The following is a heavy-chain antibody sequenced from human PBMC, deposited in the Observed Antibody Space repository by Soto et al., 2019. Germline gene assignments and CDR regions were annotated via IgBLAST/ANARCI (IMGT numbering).Heavy chain of an antibody. Sequence: EVQLVESGGGLIQPGGSLRLSCAASGFTISNGYITWVRQAPGKGLEWVSAIYAGGSTYYADTVKGRFTISRDSSETTLYLTMNSLRAEDTAVYYCAKFRSTYDSNYFDPWGQGTLVTVSS. CDR3: AKFRSTYDSNYFDP. J-gene: IGHJ5*02. V-gene: IGHV3-53*01. CDR1: GFTISNGY. CDR2: IYAGGST. D-gene: IGHD2-2*01.